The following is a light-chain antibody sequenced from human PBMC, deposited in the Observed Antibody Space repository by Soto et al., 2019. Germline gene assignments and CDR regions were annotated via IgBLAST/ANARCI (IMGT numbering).Light chain of an antibody. CDR2: DAS. J-gene: IGKJ4*01. Sequence: EIVMTQSPATLSVSPGERATLSCRASQSLGSNLAWYQQKPGQAPRLLIYDASNRATGIPARFSGSGSGTDFTLTISSLEPEDFAVYYCQQRSNWPLTFGGGTKVDIK. CDR3: QQRSNWPLT. CDR1: QSLGSN. V-gene: IGKV3-11*01.